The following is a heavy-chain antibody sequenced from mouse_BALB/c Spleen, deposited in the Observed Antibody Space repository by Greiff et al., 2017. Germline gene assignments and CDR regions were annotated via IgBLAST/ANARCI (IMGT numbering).Heavy chain of an antibody. CDR1: GYTFTSYW. CDR2: INPSTGYT. V-gene: IGHV1-7*01. CDR3: ARSWVAY. J-gene: IGHJ3*01. Sequence: VQLQQSGAELAKPGASVKMSCKASGYTFTSYWMHWVKQRPGQGLEWIGYINPSTGYTEYNQKFKDKATLTADKSSSTAYMQLSSLTSEDSAVYYCARSWVAYWGQGTLVTVSA.